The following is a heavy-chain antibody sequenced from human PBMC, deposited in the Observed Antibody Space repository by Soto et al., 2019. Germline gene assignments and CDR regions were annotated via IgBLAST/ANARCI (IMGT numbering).Heavy chain of an antibody. CDR2: TYYRSKWYN. D-gene: IGHD5-18*01. J-gene: IGHJ4*02. CDR3: ARDLSVDTAMADPYFDY. Sequence: SQTLSLTCAISGDSVSSNSAAWNWIRQSPSRSLEWLGRTYYRSKWYNDYAVSVKSRITINPDASKNQFSLQLNSVTPEDTAVYYCARDLSVDTAMADPYFDYWGQGTLVTVS. CDR1: GDSVSSNSAA. V-gene: IGHV6-1*01.